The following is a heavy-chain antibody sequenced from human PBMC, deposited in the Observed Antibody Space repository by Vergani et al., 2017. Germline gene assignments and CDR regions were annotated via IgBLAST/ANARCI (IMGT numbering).Heavy chain of an antibody. V-gene: IGHV3-33*08. Sequence: QVQLVESGGGVVQPGRSLRLSCAASGFTFSSYGMHWVRQAPGKGLEWVAVIWYDGSNKYYADSVKGRFTISRDNSKNTLYLQMNSLRAEDTAVYYCATSIIPQAYYYYYMDVWGKGTTVTVSS. J-gene: IGHJ6*03. CDR3: ATSIIPQAYYYYYMDV. D-gene: IGHD3-3*01. CDR2: IWYDGSNK. CDR1: GFTFSSYG.